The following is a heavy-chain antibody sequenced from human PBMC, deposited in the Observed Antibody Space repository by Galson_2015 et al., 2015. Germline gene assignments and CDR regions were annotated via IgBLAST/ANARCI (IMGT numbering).Heavy chain of an antibody. Sequence: SLRLSCAASGFTIDDYAMHWVRQAPGKGLEWVSGISWNGGYIDYADSVKGRFTISRDNAKNSLYLQMNSLKSEDTALYYCARIVGATTRDDAFDIWGQGTMVPVSS. CDR3: ARIVGATTRDDAFDI. CDR1: GFTIDDYA. J-gene: IGHJ3*02. CDR2: ISWNGGYI. D-gene: IGHD1-26*01. V-gene: IGHV3-9*01.